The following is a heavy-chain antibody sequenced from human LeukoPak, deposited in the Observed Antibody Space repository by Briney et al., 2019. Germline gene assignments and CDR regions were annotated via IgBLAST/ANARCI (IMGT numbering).Heavy chain of an antibody. CDR3: ARDLEFGAFYGMDV. V-gene: IGHV1-2*04. Sequence: ASVKVSCKASGYTFTGYYMHWVRQAPGQGLEWMGWINPNSGGTNYAQKFQGWVTMTRDTSISTAYMELSRLRSDDTAVYYCARDLEFGAFYGMDVWGQGTTVTVSS. J-gene: IGHJ6*02. D-gene: IGHD3-10*01. CDR1: GYTFTGYY. CDR2: INPNSGGT.